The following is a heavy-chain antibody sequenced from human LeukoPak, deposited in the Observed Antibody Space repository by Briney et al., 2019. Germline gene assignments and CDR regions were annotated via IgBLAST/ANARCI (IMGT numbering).Heavy chain of an antibody. J-gene: IGHJ4*02. D-gene: IGHD5-18*01. Sequence: KPGGSLRLSCAAFGFTFSSYSMNWVRQAPGKGLEWVSSISSSSSYIYYADSVKGRFTISRDNAKNSLYLQMNSLRAEDTAVYYCARGYSYGYPLYYFDYWGQGTLVTVSS. V-gene: IGHV3-21*01. CDR2: ISSSSSYI. CDR3: ARGYSYGYPLYYFDY. CDR1: GFTFSSYS.